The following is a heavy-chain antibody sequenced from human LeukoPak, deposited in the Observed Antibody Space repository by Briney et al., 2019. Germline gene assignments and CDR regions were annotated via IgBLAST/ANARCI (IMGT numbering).Heavy chain of an antibody. CDR1: GFIFSSYW. CDR3: ARGPPWYFDL. V-gene: IGHV3-7*01. D-gene: IGHD6-25*01. J-gene: IGHJ2*01. CDR2: IKQDGSDK. Sequence: HPGGSLRLSCAASGFIFSSYWMSWVRQAPGKGLEWVANIKQDGSDKYYVDSVKGRFTISRDNAKNTLYLQMNSLTAEDTAVYYCARGPPWYFDLWGRGTLVTVSS.